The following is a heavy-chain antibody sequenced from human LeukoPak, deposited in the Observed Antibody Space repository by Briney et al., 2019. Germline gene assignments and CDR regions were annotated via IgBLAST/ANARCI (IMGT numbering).Heavy chain of an antibody. CDR1: GYTFTSYG. CDR3: ARDRYYDSSGYYYIPFDY. D-gene: IGHD3-22*01. J-gene: IGHJ4*02. CDR2: ISAYNGNT. Sequence: ASVKVSCKASGYTFTSYGISWVRQAPGQGLEWMGWISAYNGNTNYAQKLQGRVTMTTDTSTSTAYMELRSLRSDDTAVYYCARDRYYDSSGYYYIPFDYWGQGTLVTVSS. V-gene: IGHV1-18*01.